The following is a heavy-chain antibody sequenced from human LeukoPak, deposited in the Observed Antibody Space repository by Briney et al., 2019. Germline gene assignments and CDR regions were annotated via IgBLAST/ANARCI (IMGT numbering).Heavy chain of an antibody. Sequence: TGGSLRLSRAASGFTVSTNYMSWVRQAPGKGLEWVSDIYSGGSTYYADSVKGRFTISRDNSKNTLYLQMNSLRAEDTAVYYCARERINSYGSPFGYWGQGTLVTVSS. CDR3: ARERINSYGSPFGY. CDR1: GFTVSTNY. CDR2: IYSGGST. V-gene: IGHV3-53*01. J-gene: IGHJ4*02. D-gene: IGHD5-18*01.